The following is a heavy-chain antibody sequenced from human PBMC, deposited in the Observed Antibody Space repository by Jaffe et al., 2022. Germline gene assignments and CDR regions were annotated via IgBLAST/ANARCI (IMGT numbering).Heavy chain of an antibody. Sequence: QVQLVESGGGVVQPGGSLRLSCAASGFTFSSYGMHWVRQAPGKGLEWVAFIHYDGNDKYYADSVKGRFTISRDNSKNTLYLQMNSLRADDTAVYYCAKQGTQAYNYYSDYWGQGTLVTVSS. CDR1: GFTFSSYG. J-gene: IGHJ4*02. CDR3: AKQGTQAYNYYSDY. V-gene: IGHV3-30*02. D-gene: IGHD1-20*01. CDR2: IHYDGNDK.